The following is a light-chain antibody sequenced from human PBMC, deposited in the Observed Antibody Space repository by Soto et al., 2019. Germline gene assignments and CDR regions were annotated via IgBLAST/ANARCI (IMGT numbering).Light chain of an antibody. V-gene: IGLV1-40*01. CDR1: TSNIGAGYD. Sequence: PPSVSGAPGQRVIISCTGSTSNIGAGYDVHWYQQLPTTAPKLLIYGNSNRPSGVPDRFSGSKSGTSASLAITGLQAEDEADYYCQSYDRSLSGVYVFGTGTKVTVL. CDR3: QSYDRSLSGVYV. CDR2: GNS. J-gene: IGLJ1*01.